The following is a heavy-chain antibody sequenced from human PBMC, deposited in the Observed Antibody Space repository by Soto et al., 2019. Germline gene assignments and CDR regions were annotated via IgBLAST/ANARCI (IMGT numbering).Heavy chain of an antibody. CDR1: GDFISYYS. CDR2: VYSTGTI. Sequence: PSETLSLTCTVSGDFISYYSWAWIRQSAGKGLEWIGRVYSTGTIFYNPSLKSRATMSVDTSKNQFSLKLTSVNAADTAVYYCARDDFGRSTRAFDPWGQGTLVTVSS. D-gene: IGHD4-17*01. CDR3: ARDDFGRSTRAFDP. V-gene: IGHV4-4*07. J-gene: IGHJ5*02.